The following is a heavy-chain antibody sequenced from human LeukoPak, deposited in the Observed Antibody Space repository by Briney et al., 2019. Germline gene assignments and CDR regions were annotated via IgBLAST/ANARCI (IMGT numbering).Heavy chain of an antibody. Sequence: GASVKVSCKASGYTFTSYYMHWVRQAPGQGLEWIGIINPSGGSTSYAQKFQGRVTMTRDTSTSTVYMELSSLRSEDMAVYYCATALYCSSTSCPPEDNWFDPWGQGTLVTVSS. J-gene: IGHJ5*02. CDR2: INPSGGST. V-gene: IGHV1-46*01. CDR1: GYTFTSYY. D-gene: IGHD2-2*01. CDR3: ATALYCSSTSCPPEDNWFDP.